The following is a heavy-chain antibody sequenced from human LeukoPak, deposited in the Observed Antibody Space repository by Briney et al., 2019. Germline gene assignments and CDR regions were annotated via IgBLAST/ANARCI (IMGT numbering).Heavy chain of an antibody. D-gene: IGHD3-3*01. V-gene: IGHV3-21*04. CDR1: GFTFSSYS. CDR3: AKDLSSRKSLEWLECYFDY. J-gene: IGHJ4*02. CDR2: ISSSSSYI. Sequence: GGSLRLSCAASGFTFSSYSMNWVRQAPGKGLEWVSSISSSSSYIYYADSVKGRFTISRDNAKNTLYLQMNSLRAEDTAVYYCAKDLSSRKSLEWLECYFDYWGQGTLVTVSS.